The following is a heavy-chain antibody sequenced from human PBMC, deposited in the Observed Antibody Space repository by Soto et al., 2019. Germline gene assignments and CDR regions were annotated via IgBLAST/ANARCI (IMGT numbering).Heavy chain of an antibody. J-gene: IGHJ1*01. CDR2: INWNSGSI. CDR3: VKDESINWYSGHFRH. Sequence: LRLSWAASGVTFDDYAMHWVRQVPWKGLEWVSGINWNSGSIGYGDSVKGRFAISRDNAKNSLHLQMNSLSAEDTAFYYCVKDESINWYSGHFRHWGQGTLVTVSS. D-gene: IGHD6-13*01. CDR1: GVTFDDYA. V-gene: IGHV3-9*01.